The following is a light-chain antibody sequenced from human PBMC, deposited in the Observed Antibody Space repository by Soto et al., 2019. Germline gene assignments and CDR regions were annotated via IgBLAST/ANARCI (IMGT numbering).Light chain of an antibody. Sequence: QSVLTQSPSVSAAPGQTVTISCSGSSSNIGNNYVSWYQQLPGTAPKLLIYDNKKRPSGIPDRFSGSKSGTSGTLDITGLQTGDEADYYCATWDGSLPGEVFGGGTKLTVL. J-gene: IGLJ2*01. CDR2: DNK. CDR1: SSNIGNNY. CDR3: ATWDGSLPGEV. V-gene: IGLV1-51*01.